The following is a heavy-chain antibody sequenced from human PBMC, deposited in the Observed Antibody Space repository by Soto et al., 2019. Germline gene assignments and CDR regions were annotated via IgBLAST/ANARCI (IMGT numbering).Heavy chain of an antibody. V-gene: IGHV4-39*01. CDR1: GASISSSSFY. Sequence: PSETLSLTCTVSGASISSSSFYWGWIRQPPGKGLEWIASVYYSGSTYYNPSLESRVTISVDKSKNQFSLKLMSLSAADTAVYYCGRLEGLATITYYFDYWGQGALVTVSS. CDR2: VYYSGST. CDR3: GRLEGLATITYYFDY. J-gene: IGHJ4*02. D-gene: IGHD3-9*01.